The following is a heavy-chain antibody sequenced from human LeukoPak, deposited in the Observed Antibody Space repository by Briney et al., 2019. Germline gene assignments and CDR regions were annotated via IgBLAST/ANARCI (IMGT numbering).Heavy chain of an antibody. CDR3: ARGRYSYGQPLLIANDY. D-gene: IGHD5-18*01. V-gene: IGHV4-31*03. CDR2: IYYSGST. J-gene: IGHJ4*02. Sequence: SETLSLTCTVSGGSISSGGYYWSWIRQHPGKGLEWIGYIYYSGSTYYNPSLKSRVTISVDTSKNQFSLKLSSVTAADTAVYYCARGRYSYGQPLLIANDYWGQGTMVTVSS. CDR1: GGSISSGGYY.